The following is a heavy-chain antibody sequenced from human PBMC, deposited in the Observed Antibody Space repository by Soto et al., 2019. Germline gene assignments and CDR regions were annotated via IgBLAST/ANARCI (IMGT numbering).Heavy chain of an antibody. Sequence: SPTLSLTCTVSGGSLRSYYWSWIRQPPGKGLEWIGYIYYSGSTNYNPSLKSRVTISVDTSKNQFSLKLSSVTAADTAVYYCAAYDILTGTIDYWGQGTLVTVSS. CDR3: AAYDILTGTIDY. J-gene: IGHJ4*02. D-gene: IGHD3-9*01. CDR2: IYYSGST. CDR1: GGSLRSYY. V-gene: IGHV4-59*08.